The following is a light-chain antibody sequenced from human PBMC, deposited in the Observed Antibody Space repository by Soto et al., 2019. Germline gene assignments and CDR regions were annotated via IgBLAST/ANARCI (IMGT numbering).Light chain of an antibody. CDR1: QDVRKY. V-gene: IGKV1-33*01. J-gene: IGKJ3*01. CDR3: QQRHNLPHT. Sequence: DIQMTQSPSSLSASVGDRVTITCQASQDVRKYLSWYQQKARKDPKLLIYDASNLETGVPSRFSGSGSGTDFTFTISSLQPEDIATYYCQQRHNLPHTFGPGTKVDIK. CDR2: DAS.